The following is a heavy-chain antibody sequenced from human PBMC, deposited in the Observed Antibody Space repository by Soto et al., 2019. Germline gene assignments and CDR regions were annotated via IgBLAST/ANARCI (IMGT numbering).Heavy chain of an antibody. CDR2: MYSGGST. V-gene: IGHV3-53*01. D-gene: IGHD3-16*01. J-gene: IGHJ3*01. Sequence: EVQLVESGGALIQPGGSLILSCAASGFTVSNNYISWVRQAPGKGLEWVSLMYSGGSTHYANSVKGRFTISRDGSKNTVYLQMKSLRAEDTAVYYCTQLGAFDVWGQGTTVTVSS. CDR3: TQLGAFDV. CDR1: GFTVSNNY.